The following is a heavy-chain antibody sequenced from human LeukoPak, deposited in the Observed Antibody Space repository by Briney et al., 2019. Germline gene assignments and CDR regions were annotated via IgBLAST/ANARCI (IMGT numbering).Heavy chain of an antibody. J-gene: IGHJ4*02. Sequence: SETLSLTCAVYGGSFSGYYWSWIRQPPGKGLEWIGEINHSGSTNYNPSLKSRVTISVDTSKNQFSLKLSSVTAADTAVYYCAREPLRFLEWLSPYYFDYWGQGTLVTVSS. CDR3: AREPLRFLEWLSPYYFDY. CDR2: INHSGST. D-gene: IGHD3-3*01. V-gene: IGHV4-34*01. CDR1: GGSFSGYY.